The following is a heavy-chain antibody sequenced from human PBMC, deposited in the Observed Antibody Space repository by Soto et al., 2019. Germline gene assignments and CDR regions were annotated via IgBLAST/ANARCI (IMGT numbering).Heavy chain of an antibody. D-gene: IGHD6-13*01. CDR1: GYSFTSYW. V-gene: IGHV5-51*01. CDR3: ARTYSSTSYYFDY. Sequence: GESLKISCKGSGYSFTSYWIGWVRQMPGKGLEWMGIIYPDDSDTRYSPSCQGQVAISADKSISNAYLQWSSLKASDTAMYYCARTYSSTSYYFDYWGQGTLVTVSS. J-gene: IGHJ4*02. CDR2: IYPDDSDT.